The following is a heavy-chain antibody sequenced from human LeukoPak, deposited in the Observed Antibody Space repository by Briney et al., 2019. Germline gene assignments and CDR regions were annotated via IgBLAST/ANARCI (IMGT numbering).Heavy chain of an antibody. J-gene: IGHJ4*02. Sequence: GGSLRLSCAASGFTFSSYAMSWVRQAPGKGLEWVSAISGSGGSTYYADSVKGRFTISRDNSKNTLYLQMNSLRAEDTAVYYCAKAPLIQYSSGWYQPLFDYWGQGTLVTVSS. CDR1: GFTFSSYA. CDR3: AKAPLIQYSSGWYQPLFDY. D-gene: IGHD6-19*01. CDR2: ISGSGGST. V-gene: IGHV3-23*01.